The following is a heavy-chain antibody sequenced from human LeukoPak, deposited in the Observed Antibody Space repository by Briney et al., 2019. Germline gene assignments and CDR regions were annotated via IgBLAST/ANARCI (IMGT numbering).Heavy chain of an antibody. D-gene: IGHD4-23*01. CDR1: CVCISSYY. Sequence: SETLSLTCSVSCVCISSYYWGWIRQPPGKGLEWIGYIYYSGSTNYNPSLKSRVTISVDTSKNQFSLKLSSVTAADTAVYYCARGPNYGGNSKDFDYWGQGTLVTVSS. J-gene: IGHJ4*02. V-gene: IGHV4-59*12. CDR2: IYYSGST. CDR3: ARGPNYGGNSKDFDY.